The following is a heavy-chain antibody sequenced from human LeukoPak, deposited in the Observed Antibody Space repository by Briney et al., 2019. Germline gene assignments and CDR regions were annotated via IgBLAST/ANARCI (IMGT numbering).Heavy chain of an antibody. J-gene: IGHJ4*02. Sequence: GSLRLSCAASGFTFSSYWMHWVRQAPGKGLVGVSHINSDGSSTNYADSVKGRFTISRDNAKNTLYLQMNTLRAEDTAVYYCARDLGLDYGGSQWGQGTLVTVSS. CDR2: INSDGSST. V-gene: IGHV3-74*01. CDR3: ARDLGLDYGGSQ. D-gene: IGHD4-23*01. CDR1: GFTFSSYW.